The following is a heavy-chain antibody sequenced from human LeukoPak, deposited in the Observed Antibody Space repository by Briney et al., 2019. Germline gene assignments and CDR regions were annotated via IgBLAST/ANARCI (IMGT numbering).Heavy chain of an antibody. Sequence: PGGSLRLSCAASGFTFSNYAMTWVRQAPGKGLEWVSSISSSSSYIYYADSVKGRFTISRDNAKNSLYLQMNSLRAEDTAVYYCARVRVRTMIDRVGGYYFDYWGQGTLVTVSS. V-gene: IGHV3-21*01. D-gene: IGHD3-22*01. J-gene: IGHJ4*02. CDR3: ARVRVRTMIDRVGGYYFDY. CDR2: ISSSSSYI. CDR1: GFTFSNYA.